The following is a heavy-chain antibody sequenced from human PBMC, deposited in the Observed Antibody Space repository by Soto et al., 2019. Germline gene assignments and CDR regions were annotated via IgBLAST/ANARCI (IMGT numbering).Heavy chain of an antibody. CDR2: ISSDGGAA. Sequence: GGSLRLSCAASGFNFNNNGMSWVRQAPGKGLEWVSTISSDGGAAFYADSVEGRFTISRDNSKNTMYVQMNSLRAGDTAVYYCARDRGYCSGGFCAWFLDLSGRGPQVTVYS. D-gene: IGHD2-15*01. CDR3: ARDRGYCSGGFCAWFLDL. V-gene: IGHV3-23*01. CDR1: GFNFNNNG. J-gene: IGHJ2*01.